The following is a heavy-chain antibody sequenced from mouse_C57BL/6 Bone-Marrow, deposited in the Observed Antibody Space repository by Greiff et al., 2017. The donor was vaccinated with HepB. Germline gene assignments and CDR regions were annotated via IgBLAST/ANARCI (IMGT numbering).Heavy chain of an antibody. CDR1: GYTFTSYW. J-gene: IGHJ2*01. V-gene: IGHV1-55*01. D-gene: IGHD2-4*01. CDR2: IYPGSGST. Sequence: VKLQQPGAELVKPGASVKMSCKASGYTFTSYWITWVKQRPGQGLEWIGDIYPGSGSTNYNEKFKSKATLTVDTSSSTAYMQLSSLTSEDSAVYYCASAIYYDYDYFDYWGQGTTLTVSS. CDR3: ASAIYYDYDYFDY.